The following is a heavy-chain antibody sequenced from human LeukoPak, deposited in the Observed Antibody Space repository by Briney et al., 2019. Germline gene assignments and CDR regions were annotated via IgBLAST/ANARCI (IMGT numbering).Heavy chain of an antibody. D-gene: IGHD3-10*01. CDR3: AREAITMVRGVKASWFDP. Sequence: SETLSLTCTVSGGSISSYYWSWVRQPPGKGLEWIGYIYYSGSTNYNPSLKSRVTISVDTSKSQFSLKLSSVTAADTAVYYCAREAITMVRGVKASWFDPWGQGTLVTVSS. J-gene: IGHJ5*02. CDR2: IYYSGST. CDR1: GGSISSYY. V-gene: IGHV4-59*01.